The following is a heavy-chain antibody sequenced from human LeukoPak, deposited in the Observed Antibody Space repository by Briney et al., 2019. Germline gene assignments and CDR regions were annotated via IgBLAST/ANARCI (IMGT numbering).Heavy chain of an antibody. D-gene: IGHD1-1*01. CDR1: GFTFSSYA. CDR3: AKGSRLDCYDY. V-gene: IGHV3-23*01. CDR2: ISGSGGST. Sequence: PGGSLRLSCAASGFTFSSYAMSWVRQAPGKGLKWVSAISGSGGSTYYADSVKGRFIISRDNSKNTVYLQVTSLRVGDTATYFCAKGSRLDCYDYWGQGTLVTVSS. J-gene: IGHJ4*02.